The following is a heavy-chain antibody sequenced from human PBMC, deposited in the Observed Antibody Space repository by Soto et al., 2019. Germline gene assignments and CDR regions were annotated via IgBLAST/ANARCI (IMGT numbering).Heavy chain of an antibody. V-gene: IGHV3-53*01. Sequence: EVQLVESGGGLIQPGGSLRLSCAASGFSVSSNYMSWVRQAPGKGLEWVSVIYGGGSTSYADSVKGRVTISRDNSKYTLYLQMNSLRAEDTAVDYCARDSSSSPYYYVMDVWGQGTTVTVAS. CDR3: ARDSSSSPYYYVMDV. D-gene: IGHD6-6*01. J-gene: IGHJ6*02. CDR2: IYGGGST. CDR1: GFSVSSNY.